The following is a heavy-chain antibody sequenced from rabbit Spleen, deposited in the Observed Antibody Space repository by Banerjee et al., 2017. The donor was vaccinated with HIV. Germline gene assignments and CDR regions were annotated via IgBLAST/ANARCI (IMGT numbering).Heavy chain of an antibody. CDR3: ARFPHGIHYTNLDL. CDR2: IHDTNNGAT. Sequence: QEQLEESGGDLVKPEGSLTLTCTASGFSFSGRYWICWVRQAPGKGPEWIACIHDTNNGATYYATWAKGRFTISKTSSTTVTLQVTSLTGADTATYFCARFPHGIHYTNLDLWGPGTLVTVS. CDR1: GFSFSGRYW. J-gene: IGHJ6*01. V-gene: IGHV1S45*01. D-gene: IGHD3-1*01.